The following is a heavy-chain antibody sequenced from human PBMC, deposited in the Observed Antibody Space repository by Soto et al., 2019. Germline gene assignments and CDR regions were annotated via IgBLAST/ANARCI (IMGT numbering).Heavy chain of an antibody. CDR2: INHSGST. J-gene: IGHJ4*02. CDR1: GGSFSDYY. Sequence: SETLSLTCAVYGGSFSDYYWSLIRQPPGKGLEWIGEINHSGSTNYNPSLKSRVTISVDTSKNQFSLTLSSVTAADTAVYYCARDGVGPFDHWGQGTLVTVSS. D-gene: IGHD3-3*01. CDR3: ARDGVGPFDH. V-gene: IGHV4-34*01.